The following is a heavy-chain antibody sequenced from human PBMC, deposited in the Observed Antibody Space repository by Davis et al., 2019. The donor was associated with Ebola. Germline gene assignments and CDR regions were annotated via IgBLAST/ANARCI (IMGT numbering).Heavy chain of an antibody. Sequence: SETLSLTCTVSGGSISSGGYYWSWIRQHPGKGLEWIGYIYYSGSTYYNPSLKSRVTISVDTSKNQFSLKLSSVTAADTAVYYCARRNYYGSGSQYSHFDYWGQGTLVTVSS. D-gene: IGHD3-10*01. CDR1: GGSISSGGYY. J-gene: IGHJ4*02. V-gene: IGHV4-31*03. CDR2: IYYSGST. CDR3: ARRNYYGSGSQYSHFDY.